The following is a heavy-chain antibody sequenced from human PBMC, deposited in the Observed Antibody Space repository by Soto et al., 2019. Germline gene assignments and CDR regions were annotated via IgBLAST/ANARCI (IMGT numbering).Heavy chain of an antibody. CDR3: ARDPNYYDSTANDY. V-gene: IGHV3-30-3*01. J-gene: IGHJ4*02. CDR2: ISYDGSNK. Sequence: GGSLRLPCAASGFTFSSYAMPWVRQAPGKGLEWVAVISYDGSNKYYADSVKGRFTISRDNSKNTLYLQMNSLRAEDTAVYYCARDPNYYDSTANDYWGQGTLVTVSS. CDR1: GFTFSSYA. D-gene: IGHD3-22*01.